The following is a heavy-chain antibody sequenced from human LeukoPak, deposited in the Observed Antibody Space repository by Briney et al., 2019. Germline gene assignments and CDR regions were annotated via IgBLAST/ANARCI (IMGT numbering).Heavy chain of an antibody. V-gene: IGHV3-20*04. CDR1: GFTFDDYG. CDR2: INWNGGSI. J-gene: IGHJ6*03. CDR3: ARGHIVVVPAATIYYYYMDV. Sequence: PGGSLRLSCAASGFTFDDYGMSWVRQAPGKGLEWVSGINWNGGSIGYADSAKGRFTISRDNAKNSLYLQMNSLRAEDTASYYCARGHIVVVPAATIYYYYMDVWGKGTTVTVSS. D-gene: IGHD2-2*01.